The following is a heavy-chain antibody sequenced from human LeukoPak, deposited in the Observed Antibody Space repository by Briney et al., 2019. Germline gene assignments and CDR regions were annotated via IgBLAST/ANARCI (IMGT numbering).Heavy chain of an antibody. Sequence: SQTLSLTCAISGDSVSSNRAAWNWIRQSPSRGLEWLGRTYYRSKWHHEYAVSVRSRININPDTSKNQFSLQLNSVTPEDTAVYYRTRTGASGDSWGQGTLVTVSS. J-gene: IGHJ4*02. CDR1: GDSVSSNRAA. CDR3: TRTGASGDS. V-gene: IGHV6-1*01. D-gene: IGHD2-21*02. CDR2: TYYRSKWHH.